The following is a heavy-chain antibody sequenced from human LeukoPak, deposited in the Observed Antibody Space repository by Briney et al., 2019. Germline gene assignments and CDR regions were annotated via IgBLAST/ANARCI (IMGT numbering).Heavy chain of an antibody. CDR1: GYSISSGYF. CDR2: INHSGST. CDR3: ARHPSTDSDY. D-gene: IGHD1-26*01. V-gene: IGHV4-38-2*02. J-gene: IGHJ4*02. Sequence: SETLSLTCTVSGYSISSGYFWSWIRQPPGKGLEWIGEINHSGSTNYNPSLKSRVTISVDTSKNQFSLKLSSVTAADTAVYYCARHPSTDSDYWGQGTLVTVSS.